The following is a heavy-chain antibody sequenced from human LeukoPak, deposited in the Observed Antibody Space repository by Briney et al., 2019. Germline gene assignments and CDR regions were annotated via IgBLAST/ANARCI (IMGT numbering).Heavy chain of an antibody. J-gene: IGHJ4*02. D-gene: IGHD2-15*01. Sequence: QPGGSLRLSCAASGFTFSSYGMHWVRQAPGKGLEWVAFIRYDGSNKYYADSVKDRFTISRDNSKNTLYLQMNSLRAEDTAVYYCAKDREYCSGGSCYYFDYWGQGTLVTVSS. CDR3: AKDREYCSGGSCYYFDY. V-gene: IGHV3-30*02. CDR2: IRYDGSNK. CDR1: GFTFSSYG.